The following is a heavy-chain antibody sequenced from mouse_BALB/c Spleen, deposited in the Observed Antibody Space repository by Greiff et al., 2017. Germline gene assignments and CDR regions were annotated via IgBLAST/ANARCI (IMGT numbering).Heavy chain of an antibody. CDR3: ARKRDLLSYAMDY. J-gene: IGHJ4*01. D-gene: IGHD2-1*01. CDR1: GFTFSSYY. CDR2: INSNGGST. V-gene: IGHV5-6-2*01. Sequence: EVNLVESGGGLVKLGGSLKLSCAASGFTFSSYYMSWVRQTPEKRLELVAAINSNGGSTYYPDTVKGRFTISRDNAKNTLYLQMSSLKSEDTALYYCARKRDLLSYAMDYWGQGTSVTVSS.